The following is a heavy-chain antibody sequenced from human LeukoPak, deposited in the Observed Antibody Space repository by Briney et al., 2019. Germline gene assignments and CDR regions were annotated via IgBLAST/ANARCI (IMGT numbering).Heavy chain of an antibody. CDR3: AKGPYSNYVFYFDY. Sequence: PGGSLRLSCAASGFTFSSYAMSWVRQAPGKGLEWVSAISGSGGSTYYADSVKGRFTISRDNPKNTLYLQMNSLRAEDTAVYYCAKGPYSNYVFYFDYWGQGTLVTVSS. CDR2: ISGSGGST. D-gene: IGHD4-11*01. J-gene: IGHJ4*02. CDR1: GFTFSSYA. V-gene: IGHV3-23*01.